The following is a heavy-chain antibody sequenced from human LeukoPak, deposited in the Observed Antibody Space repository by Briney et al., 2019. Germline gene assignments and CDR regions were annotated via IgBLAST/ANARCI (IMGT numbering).Heavy chain of an antibody. J-gene: IGHJ4*02. V-gene: IGHV3-23*01. Sequence: GGSLRLSCAASGFTFSNYAMSWVRQAPGKGLEWVSGISHSGGTTYYADSVKGRFTISRDNSKNTRYLQMNSLRAEDTAVYYCAKQGAVAGDFDYWGQGTLVTVSS. CDR3: AKQGAVAGDFDY. CDR2: ISHSGGTT. CDR1: GFTFSNYA. D-gene: IGHD6-19*01.